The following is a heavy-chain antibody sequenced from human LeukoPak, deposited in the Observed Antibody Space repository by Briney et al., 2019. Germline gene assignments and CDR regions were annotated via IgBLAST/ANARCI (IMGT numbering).Heavy chain of an antibody. CDR2: IYYSGST. Sequence: SETLSLTCTVSGGSISSSSYYWGWIRQPPGKGLEWIGSIYYSGSTYYNSSLKSRVAITVDTSKNQFSLKLSSVTAADTAVYYCARHFYSSIWYGLLDYCVQGTLVTVSS. CDR1: GGSISSSSYY. CDR3: ARHFYSSIWYGLLDY. J-gene: IGHJ4*02. D-gene: IGHD6-13*01. V-gene: IGHV4-39*01.